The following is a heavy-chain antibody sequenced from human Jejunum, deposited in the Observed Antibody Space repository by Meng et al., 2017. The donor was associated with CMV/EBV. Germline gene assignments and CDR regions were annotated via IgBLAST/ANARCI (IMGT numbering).Heavy chain of an antibody. Sequence: QVQLLQSGSGLKKPGGSVKVSCQAAGYTFTSSSMNWVRHAPGQGLEWMGWININTGNPTYAQGFTGRFVFSLDTSVSTAYLQIDSLKADDTAVYYCARGNGWRFDYWGQGTLVTVSS. CDR3: ARGNGWRFDY. D-gene: IGHD6-19*01. CDR2: ININTGNP. CDR1: GYTFTSSS. V-gene: IGHV7-4-1*01. J-gene: IGHJ4*02.